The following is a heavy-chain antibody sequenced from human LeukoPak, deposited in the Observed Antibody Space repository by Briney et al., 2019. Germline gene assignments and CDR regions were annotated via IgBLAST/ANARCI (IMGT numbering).Heavy chain of an antibody. D-gene: IGHD3-22*01. J-gene: IGHJ4*02. V-gene: IGHV4-39*01. Sequence: KPSETLSLTCTVSGSSISSSSYYWGWIRQPPGKGLEWIGSIYYSGSTYYNPSLKSRVTISVDTSKNQFSLKLSSVTAAGTAVYYCAEYYYDSSGYYYFDYWGQGTLVTVSS. CDR2: IYYSGST. CDR3: AEYYYDSSGYYYFDY. CDR1: GSSISSSSYY.